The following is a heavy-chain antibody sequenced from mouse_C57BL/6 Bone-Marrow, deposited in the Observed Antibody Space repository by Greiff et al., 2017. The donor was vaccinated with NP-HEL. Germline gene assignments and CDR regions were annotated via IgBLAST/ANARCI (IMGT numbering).Heavy chain of an antibody. D-gene: IGHD2-4*01. V-gene: IGHV5-17*01. Sequence: EVQLVESGGGLVKPGASLKLSCAASGFTFSDYGMHWVRQAPEKGLEWVAYISRGSSTIYYADTVKGRFTISEDNANNTLFLQMTSLRSEDTAMYYGAGRYDYDNYWGQGTTLTVSS. J-gene: IGHJ2*01. CDR3: AGRYDYDNY. CDR1: GFTFSDYG. CDR2: ISRGSSTI.